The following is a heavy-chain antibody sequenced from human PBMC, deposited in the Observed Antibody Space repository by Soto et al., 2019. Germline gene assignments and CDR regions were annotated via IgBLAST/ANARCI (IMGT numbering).Heavy chain of an antibody. Sequence: QVRLQESGPGLLKPSETLSLTRTVSGGSINTFYWSWVRQPAGKGLEWIGRIFSSGSTSFNPSLESRVAMAVDTSKNHFSLNLSSGTAADMAVYYCAREVSYSAYNFAHGIQLWSFDFWGQGALVTVSS. CDR2: IFSSGST. CDR3: AREVSYSAYNFAHGIQLWSFDF. J-gene: IGHJ4*02. D-gene: IGHD5-12*01. CDR1: GGSINTFY. V-gene: IGHV4-4*07.